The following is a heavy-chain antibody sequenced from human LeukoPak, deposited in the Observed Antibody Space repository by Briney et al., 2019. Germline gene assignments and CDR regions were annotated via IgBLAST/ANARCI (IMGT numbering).Heavy chain of an antibody. D-gene: IGHD6-19*01. Sequence: GGSLRLSCAASGFTFSNYWMTWVRQAPGKGLEWVAVISYDGSNKYYADSVKGRFTISRDNSKNTLYLQMNSLRAEDTAVYYCAKRSSAVADFDYWGQGTLVTVSS. CDR1: GFTFSNYW. CDR3: AKRSSAVADFDY. V-gene: IGHV3-30*18. CDR2: ISYDGSNK. J-gene: IGHJ4*02.